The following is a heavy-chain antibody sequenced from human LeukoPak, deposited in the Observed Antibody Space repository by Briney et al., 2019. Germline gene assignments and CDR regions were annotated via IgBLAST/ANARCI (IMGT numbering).Heavy chain of an antibody. D-gene: IGHD3-16*01. Sequence: GGSLRLSCAASGFTFSSYNMYWVRQAPGKGLEWVSSISGGSDYIYYADPVKGRFTISRDNAKNSLHLQMNSLRAEDTAVYYCARAEETTWGIDPWGQGTLVTVSS. CDR2: ISGGSDYI. CDR3: ARAEETTWGIDP. J-gene: IGHJ5*02. V-gene: IGHV3-21*01. CDR1: GFTFSSYN.